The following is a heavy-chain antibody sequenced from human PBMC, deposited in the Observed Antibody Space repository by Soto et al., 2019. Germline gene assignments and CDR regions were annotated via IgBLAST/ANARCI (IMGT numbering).Heavy chain of an antibody. V-gene: IGHV3-23*01. Sequence: PGGSLRLSCAASGFTFSSYAMSWVRQAPGKGLEWVSAISGSGGSTYYADSVKGRFTISRDNSKNTLYLQMNSLRAEDTAVYYCAKEFGYSSSLYYYYYGMDVWGQGTTVTVSS. CDR2: ISGSGGST. D-gene: IGHD6-13*01. CDR1: GFTFSSYA. J-gene: IGHJ6*02. CDR3: AKEFGYSSSLYYYYYGMDV.